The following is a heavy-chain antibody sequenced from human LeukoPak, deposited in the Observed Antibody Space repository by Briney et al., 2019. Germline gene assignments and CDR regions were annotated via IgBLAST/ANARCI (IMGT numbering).Heavy chain of an antibody. CDR2: ISAYNGNA. J-gene: IGHJ3*02. CDR3: ARVPDSTGYFHDAFDI. D-gene: IGHD3-22*01. CDR1: GGTFSSYA. V-gene: IGHV1-18*01. Sequence: ASVKVSCKASGGTFSSYAISWVRQAPGQGLEWMGWISAYNGNANYAQKLQGRVTMTTDTSTSTAYMELRRLRSDDTYVYYCARVPDSTGYFHDAFDIWGQGTMVTVSS.